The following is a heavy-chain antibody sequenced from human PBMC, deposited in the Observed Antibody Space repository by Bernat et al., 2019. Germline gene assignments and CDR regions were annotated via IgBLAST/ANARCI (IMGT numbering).Heavy chain of an antibody. CDR2: IWYVGTNK. Sequence: QVQLVESGGGVVQPGRSLRLSCAASGFTFSSYGMHWVRQAPGKGLEWVAVIWYVGTNKYYADSVKGRFTISRDNSKNTLYLQMNSLRAEDTAVYYCARDATGTTLGDYWGQGTLVTVSS. J-gene: IGHJ4*02. CDR1: GFTFSSYG. V-gene: IGHV3-33*01. CDR3: ARDATGTTLGDY. D-gene: IGHD1-1*01.